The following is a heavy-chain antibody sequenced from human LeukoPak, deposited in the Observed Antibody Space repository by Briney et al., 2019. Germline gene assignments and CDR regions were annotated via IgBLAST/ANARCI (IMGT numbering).Heavy chain of an antibody. V-gene: IGHV4-59*08. Sequence: SETLSLTCTVSGGSISSYYWSWIRQPPGKGLEWIGYIYYSGSTNYNPSLKSRVTISVHTYKNQFSLKVSSVTAADTAVYYCARQTRYCSSTTCSDLHYYYNYYIDVWGKGTTVTISS. CDR2: IYYSGST. CDR1: GGSISSYY. J-gene: IGHJ6*03. D-gene: IGHD2-2*01. CDR3: ARQTRYCSSTTCSDLHYYYNYYIDV.